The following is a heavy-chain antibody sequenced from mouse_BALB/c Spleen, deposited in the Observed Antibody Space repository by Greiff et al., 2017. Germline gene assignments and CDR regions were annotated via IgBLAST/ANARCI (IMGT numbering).Heavy chain of an antibody. J-gene: IGHJ4*01. D-gene: IGHD2-4*01. CDR2: IDPANGNT. CDR1: GFNIKDTY. Sequence: VQLKESGAELVKPGASVKLSCTASGFNIKDTYMHWVKQRPEQGLEWIGRIDPANGNTKYDPKFQGKATITADTSSNTAYLQLSSLTSEDTAVYYCAPIYYDYDGAMDYWGQGTSVTVSS. CDR3: APIYYDYDGAMDY. V-gene: IGHV14-3*02.